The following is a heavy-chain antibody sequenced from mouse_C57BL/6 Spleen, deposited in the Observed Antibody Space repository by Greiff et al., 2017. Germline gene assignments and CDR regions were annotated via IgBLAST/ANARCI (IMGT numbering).Heavy chain of an antibody. Sequence: QVQLQQPGAELVRPGSSVKLSCKASGYTFTSYWMHWVKQRPIQGLEWIGNIDPSDSETHYNQKFKDKDTLTVDKSSSTAYMQLSSLTSEDSAVYYCARYSNYDGNFDYWGQGTTLTVSS. CDR2: IDPSDSET. CDR3: ARYSNYDGNFDY. CDR1: GYTFTSYW. V-gene: IGHV1-52*01. J-gene: IGHJ2*01. D-gene: IGHD2-5*01.